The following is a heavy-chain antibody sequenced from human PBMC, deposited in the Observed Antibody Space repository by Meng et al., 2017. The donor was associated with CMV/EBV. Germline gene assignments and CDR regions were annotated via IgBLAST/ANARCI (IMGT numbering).Heavy chain of an antibody. V-gene: IGHV4-38-2*02. J-gene: IGHJ6*02. CDR1: GYSISSGYY. D-gene: IGHD6-13*01. CDR2: IYHSGST. Sequence: LETLSLTCTVSGYSISSGYYWGWIRQPPGKGLEWIGSIYHSGSTYYNPSLKSRVTISVDTSKNQFSLKLSSVTAADTAVYYCARSQIAAQSYYYYGMDVWGQGTTVTVSS. CDR3: ARSQIAAQSYYYYGMDV.